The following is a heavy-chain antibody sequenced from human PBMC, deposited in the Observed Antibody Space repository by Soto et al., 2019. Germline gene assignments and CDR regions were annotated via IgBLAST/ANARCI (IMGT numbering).Heavy chain of an antibody. Sequence: QVQLQESGPGLVKASQTLSLICSVSGESISSSGYYWSWIRHHPGKGLEWIGYIYDSESAYYNPSLKSRVTISMDTSKNHFAMKLSSVTAADTAVYYCARASSSSSAADYWGQGTLITVSS. J-gene: IGHJ4*02. CDR1: GESISSSGYY. CDR3: ARASSSSSAADY. CDR2: IYDSESA. V-gene: IGHV4-31*03. D-gene: IGHD6-6*01.